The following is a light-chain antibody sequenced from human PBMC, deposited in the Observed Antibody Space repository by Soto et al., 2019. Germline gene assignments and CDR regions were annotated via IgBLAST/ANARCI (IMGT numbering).Light chain of an antibody. V-gene: IGKV3-15*01. CDR1: RSVATN. CDR3: KQYNSWPWT. CDR2: GAS. Sequence: EMVMTQSPTTLSVSPGERATVSCRGSRSVATNLAWYQQTPGQAPRLLIYGASTRCTALPPRFSARGSGTEFTLTISSLQSEDSAVYYCKQYNSWPWTFGQGTKVDIK. J-gene: IGKJ1*01.